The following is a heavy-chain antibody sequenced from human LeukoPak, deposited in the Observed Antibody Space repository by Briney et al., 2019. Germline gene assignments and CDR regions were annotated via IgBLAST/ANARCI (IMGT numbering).Heavy chain of an antibody. J-gene: IGHJ4*02. CDR1: GFTFSSYE. Sequence: GGSLRLSCAASGFTFSSYEMNWVRQAPGKGLEWVSYISSSGSTIYYADSVKGRFTISRDNAKNSLYLQMNSLRAEDTAVYYCARVSGYSGYGDYWGRGTLVTVSS. V-gene: IGHV3-48*03. D-gene: IGHD5-12*01. CDR3: ARVSGYSGYGDY. CDR2: ISSSGSTI.